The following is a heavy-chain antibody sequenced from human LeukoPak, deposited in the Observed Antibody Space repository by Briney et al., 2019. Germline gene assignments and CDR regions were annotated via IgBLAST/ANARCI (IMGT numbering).Heavy chain of an antibody. CDR2: ISSSGSTI. Sequence: GGSLRLSCAASDFSFTTYTMSWVRQAPGKGLEWVSYISSSGSTIYYADSVKGRFTISRDNAKNALYLQMNSLRAEDTAVYYCASLVGVTRGAFDIWGQGTMVTVS. CDR3: ASLVGVTRGAFDI. J-gene: IGHJ3*02. V-gene: IGHV3-48*04. CDR1: DFSFTTYT. D-gene: IGHD1-26*01.